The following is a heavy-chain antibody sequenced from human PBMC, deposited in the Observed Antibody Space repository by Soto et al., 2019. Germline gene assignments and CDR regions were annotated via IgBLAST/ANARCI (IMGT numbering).Heavy chain of an antibody. CDR1: GFTLSSYA. J-gene: IGHJ4*02. Sequence: GGSLRLSCAASGFTLSSYAMSWVRQAPGKGLEWVSAISGSGGSTYYADSVKGRFTISRDNSKNTLYLQMNSLRAEDTAVYYCAKDGSIVVVPAAIDYWGQGTLVTVSS. CDR3: AKDGSIVVVPAAIDY. D-gene: IGHD2-2*01. V-gene: IGHV3-23*01. CDR2: ISGSGGST.